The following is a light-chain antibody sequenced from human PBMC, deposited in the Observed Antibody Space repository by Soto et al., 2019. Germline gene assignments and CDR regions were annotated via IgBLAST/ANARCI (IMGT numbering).Light chain of an antibody. Sequence: DIQMTQSPSTLSASVGDRVTITCRASQSISTWLAWYQQKPGKAPKLLIYDASSLESGVPSRFSGSGSGTDFTFTISSLQPDDFATYYCQQYNSYSWTFGQGTKVEIK. CDR2: DAS. CDR1: QSISTW. CDR3: QQYNSYSWT. V-gene: IGKV1-5*01. J-gene: IGKJ1*01.